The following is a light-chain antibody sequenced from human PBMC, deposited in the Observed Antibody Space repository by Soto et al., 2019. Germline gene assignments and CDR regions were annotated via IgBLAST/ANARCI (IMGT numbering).Light chain of an antibody. CDR3: LQHNSYPRT. Sequence: DIQMTQSPSSLSASLGDRVTITCRASQGIGIYLAWYQQKPGKVPKLLIYAASSLQSGVPSRFSGSGSGTEFTLTTSSLQPEDFATYYCLQHNSYPRTFGQGTKVEIK. CDR1: QGIGIY. CDR2: AAS. J-gene: IGKJ1*01. V-gene: IGKV1-17*01.